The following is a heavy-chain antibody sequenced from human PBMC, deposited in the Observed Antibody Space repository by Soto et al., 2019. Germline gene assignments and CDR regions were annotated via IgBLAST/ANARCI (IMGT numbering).Heavy chain of an antibody. V-gene: IGHV3-7*04. J-gene: IGHJ4*02. CDR1: GFTFNNYW. CDR3: ARYSGNDCIDY. CDR2: IKQDGSEK. Sequence: EVQLVESGGNLVQPGGSLRLSCVVSGFTFNNYWMSWVRQAPGKGLEWVANIKQDGSEKHYLDSVKGRFTISRDDAKNSLYLQMNNLRVDDTAMYFCARYSGNDCIDYWGQGTLVTVSS. D-gene: IGHD5-12*01.